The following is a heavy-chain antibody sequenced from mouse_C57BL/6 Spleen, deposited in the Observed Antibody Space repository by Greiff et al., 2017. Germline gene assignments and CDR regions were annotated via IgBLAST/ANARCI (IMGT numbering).Heavy chain of an antibody. CDR2: ICPGSGST. J-gene: IGHJ2*01. Sequence: VKLQQPGAELVKPGASVKMSCKASGYTFTSYWITWVKQRPGQGLEWIGDICPGSGSTNYNENVKSKATLTVDTTSSTAYMQLRSLTSEDSAVYYCARRYSNYYFDYWGQGTTLTVSS. D-gene: IGHD2-5*01. CDR3: ARRYSNYYFDY. CDR1: GYTFTSYW. V-gene: IGHV1-55*01.